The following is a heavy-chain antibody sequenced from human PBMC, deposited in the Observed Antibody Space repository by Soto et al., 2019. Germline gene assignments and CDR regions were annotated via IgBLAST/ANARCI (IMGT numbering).Heavy chain of an antibody. CDR2: IWYDGSNK. Sequence: QMHLVESGGGVVQPGRSLTLSCVASGFTFTSYGIHWVRQAPGKGLEWVAVIWYDGSNKYYGDSVKGRFSISRDNSKNTVYLQMNSPGAEDTAVYYCARDRRFLEWLDYWGQGTLVSVSS. CDR3: ARDRRFLEWLDY. D-gene: IGHD3-3*01. CDR1: GFTFTSYG. V-gene: IGHV3-33*01. J-gene: IGHJ4*02.